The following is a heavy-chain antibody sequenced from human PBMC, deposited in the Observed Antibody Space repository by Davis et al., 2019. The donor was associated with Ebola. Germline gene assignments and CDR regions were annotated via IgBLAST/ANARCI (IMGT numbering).Heavy chain of an antibody. V-gene: IGHV3-30*02. D-gene: IGHD3-22*01. CDR2: IRYDGSNK. Sequence: GESLKISCAASGFTFSSYGMHWVRQAPGKGLEWVAFIRYDGSNKYYADSVKGRFTISRDNSKNTLYLQMNSLRAEDTAVYYCAKPYDYYDSSGYYDYWGQGTLVTVSS. J-gene: IGHJ4*02. CDR1: GFTFSSYG. CDR3: AKPYDYYDSSGYYDY.